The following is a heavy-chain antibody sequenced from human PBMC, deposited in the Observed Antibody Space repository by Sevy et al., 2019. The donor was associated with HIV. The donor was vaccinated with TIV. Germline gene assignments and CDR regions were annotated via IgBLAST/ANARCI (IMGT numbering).Heavy chain of an antibody. D-gene: IGHD1-26*01. CDR3: ARLREEGDYFDY. CDR2: IYPGDSVP. V-gene: IGHV5-51*01. CDR1: GNSFSTYW. Sequence: GESLKISCKGSGNSFSTYWIAWVRQMRGKGLEWMGIIYPGDSVPRYRPSFQGHVIISADKSINTAYLQWSSLEASDTAIYYCARLREEGDYFDYWGQGTLVTVSS. J-gene: IGHJ4*02.